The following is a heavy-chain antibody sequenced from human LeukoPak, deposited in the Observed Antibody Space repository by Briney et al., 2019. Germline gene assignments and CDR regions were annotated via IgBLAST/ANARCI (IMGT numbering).Heavy chain of an antibody. V-gene: IGHV1-18*01. J-gene: IGHJ2*01. D-gene: IGHD3-16*01. CDR1: GGTFSSYA. Sequence: ASVKVSCKASGGTFSSYAVSWVRQAPGQGLEWMGWISAYNGNTNYAQKLQGRVTMTTDTSTSTAYMELRSLRSDDTAVYYCARGVPVPYWYFDLWGRGTLVTVSS. CDR2: ISAYNGNT. CDR3: ARGVPVPYWYFDL.